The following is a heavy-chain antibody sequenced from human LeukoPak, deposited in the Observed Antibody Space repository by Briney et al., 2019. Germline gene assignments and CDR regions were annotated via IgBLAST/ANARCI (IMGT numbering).Heavy chain of an antibody. CDR3: ARDQSITMVRGVIITLDGMDV. J-gene: IGHJ6*02. CDR2: IRYDGSNK. V-gene: IGHV3-30*02. CDR1: GFTFSSYS. D-gene: IGHD3-10*01. Sequence: GGSLRLSCAASGFTFSSYSMNWVRQAPGKGLEWVAFIRYDGSNKYYADSVKGRFTISRDNSKNTLYLQMNSLRAEDTAVYYCARDQSITMVRGVIITLDGMDVWGQGTTVTVSS.